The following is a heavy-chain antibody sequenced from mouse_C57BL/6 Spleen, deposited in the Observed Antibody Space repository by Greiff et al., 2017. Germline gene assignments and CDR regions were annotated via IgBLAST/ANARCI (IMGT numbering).Heavy chain of an antibody. Sequence: QVQLQQPGAELVRPGSSVKLSCKASGYTFTSYWMDWVKQRPGQGLEWIGNIYPSDSETHYNQKFKDKATLTVDKSSSTAYMQLSSLTSEDSAVYSCARGVRRGYAMDYWGQGTSVTVSS. CDR2: IYPSDSET. D-gene: IGHD2-14*01. CDR1: GYTFTSYW. J-gene: IGHJ4*01. V-gene: IGHV1-61*01. CDR3: ARGVRRGYAMDY.